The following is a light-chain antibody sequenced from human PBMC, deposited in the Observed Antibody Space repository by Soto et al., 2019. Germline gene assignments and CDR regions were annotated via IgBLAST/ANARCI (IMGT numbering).Light chain of an antibody. J-gene: IGKJ5*01. CDR3: QLYGISPH. Sequence: EIVLTQSPGTLSLSPGERATLSCRASHTISSSYLAWYQQKPGQAPRLLMYGISRRATGIPDRFSGSGSGTDFTLTITRLEPEDFGVYYCQLYGISPHFGQGTRLEI. V-gene: IGKV3-20*01. CDR2: GIS. CDR1: HTISSSY.